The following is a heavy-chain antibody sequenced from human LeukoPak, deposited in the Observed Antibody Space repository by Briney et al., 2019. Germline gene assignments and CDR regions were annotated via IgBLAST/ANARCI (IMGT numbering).Heavy chain of an antibody. Sequence: GGSLRLSCAASGFTFRYSAMSWVRQAPGKGLEWVAVIWYDGSNKYYADSVKGRFTISRDNSKNTLYLQMNSLRAEDTAVYYCARDKWSYDRSPDVYDIWGQGTMVTVSS. V-gene: IGHV3-33*08. CDR2: IWYDGSNK. CDR3: ARDKWSYDRSPDVYDI. D-gene: IGHD3-22*01. CDR1: GFTFRYSA. J-gene: IGHJ3*02.